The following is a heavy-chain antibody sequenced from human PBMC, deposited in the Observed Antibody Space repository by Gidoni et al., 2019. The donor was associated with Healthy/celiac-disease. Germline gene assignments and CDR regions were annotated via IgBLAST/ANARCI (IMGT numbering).Heavy chain of an antibody. V-gene: IGHV2-5*02. J-gene: IGHJ5*02. CDR2: IYWDDDK. CDR3: AQATTWQFDP. CDR1: AFSLSTSGVG. Sequence: QITLKESGPTLVKPTQTLTLTCTSSAFSLSTSGVGVGWIRQPPGKALEWLALIYWDDDKRYSPSLKSRLTITKDTSKNQVVLTMTNRDPVDTATYYCAQATTWQFDPWGQGTLVTVSS.